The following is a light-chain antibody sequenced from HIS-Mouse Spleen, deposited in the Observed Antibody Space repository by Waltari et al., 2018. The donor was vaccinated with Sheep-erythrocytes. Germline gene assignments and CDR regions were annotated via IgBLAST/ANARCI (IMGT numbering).Light chain of an antibody. CDR3: QQSYSTPPLT. J-gene: IGKJ4*01. CDR2: AAD. V-gene: IGKV1-39*01. Sequence: DIQMTQSPSSLSASVGDRVTITCQASQSISSYLNWYQQKPGRAPKLLIYAADSLQSGVTSRFSGSRSGTDFSLTISSLQPEDFATYYCQQSYSTPPLTFGGGTKVEIK. CDR1: QSISSY.